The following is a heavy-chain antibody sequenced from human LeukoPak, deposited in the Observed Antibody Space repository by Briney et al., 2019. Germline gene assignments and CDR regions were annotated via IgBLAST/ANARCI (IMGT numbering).Heavy chain of an antibody. CDR3: AKGSAAARPYYFDY. D-gene: IGHD6-6*01. V-gene: IGHV3-7*03. J-gene: IGHJ4*02. Sequence: PGGSLRLSCAASGFTFSNYWMSWVRQAPGKGLEWVANIKQDESEKCYVDSVKGRFTISRDNAKNSLYLQMNSLRAEDTAMYYCAKGSAAARPYYFDYWGQGTLVTVSS. CDR1: GFTFSNYW. CDR2: IKQDESEK.